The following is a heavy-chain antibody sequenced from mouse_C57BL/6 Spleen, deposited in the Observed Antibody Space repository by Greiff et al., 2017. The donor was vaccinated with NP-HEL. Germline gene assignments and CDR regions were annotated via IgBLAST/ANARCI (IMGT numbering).Heavy chain of an antibody. V-gene: IGHV5-17*01. D-gene: IGHD1-1*01. CDR1: GFTFSDYG. J-gene: IGHJ1*03. Sequence: EVHLVESGGGLVKPGGSLKLSCAASGFTFSDYGMHWVRQAPEKGLEWVAYISSGSSTIYYADTVKGRFTISRDNAKNTLFLQMTSLRSEDTAMYYCARTVVATNFDVWGTGTTVTVSS. CDR3: ARTVVATNFDV. CDR2: ISSGSSTI.